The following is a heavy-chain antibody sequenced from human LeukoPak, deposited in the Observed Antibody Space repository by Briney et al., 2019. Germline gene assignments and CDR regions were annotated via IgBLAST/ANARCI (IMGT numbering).Heavy chain of an antibody. D-gene: IGHD3-10*01. CDR3: ARDSAWFDP. Sequence: GGSLRLSCAASGFTVSSNYMSWVRQAPGKGLEWVANIKQDGSEKSYVDSVKGRFTISRDNAKNSLYLQMNSLRAEDTAVYYCARDSAWFDPWGQGTLVTVSS. J-gene: IGHJ5*02. CDR2: IKQDGSEK. CDR1: GFTVSSNY. V-gene: IGHV3-7*01.